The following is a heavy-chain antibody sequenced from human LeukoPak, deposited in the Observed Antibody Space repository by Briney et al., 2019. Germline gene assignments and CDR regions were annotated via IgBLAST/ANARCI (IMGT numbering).Heavy chain of an antibody. V-gene: IGHV4-34*01. Sequence: SETLSLTCAVYGGSFSGYYWSWIRQPPGNGLEWIGEINHSGSTNYNPSLKSRVTISVDTSKNQFSLKLSSVTAADTAVYYCARGDYYYDSSGEFDYWGQGTLVTVSS. CDR1: GGSFSGYY. D-gene: IGHD3-22*01. CDR3: ARGDYYYDSSGEFDY. J-gene: IGHJ4*02. CDR2: INHSGST.